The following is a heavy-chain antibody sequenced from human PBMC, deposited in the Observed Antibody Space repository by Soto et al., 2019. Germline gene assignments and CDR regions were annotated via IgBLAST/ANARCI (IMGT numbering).Heavy chain of an antibody. J-gene: IGHJ6*02. V-gene: IGHV3-9*01. CDR3: AKVVVQATQPGYYFYGMDV. D-gene: IGHD2-15*01. CDR2: ISWAGGRI. CDR1: GFNFAEYA. Sequence: DVQLVESGGGLVQPGRSLRLSCAASGFNFAEYAMHWVRQIPGKGLEWVSGISWAGGRIGYADSVKGRFTISRDNAKKSLFLQMNSLRPEDTALYYCAKVVVQATQPGYYFYGMDVWGQGTTVTVSS.